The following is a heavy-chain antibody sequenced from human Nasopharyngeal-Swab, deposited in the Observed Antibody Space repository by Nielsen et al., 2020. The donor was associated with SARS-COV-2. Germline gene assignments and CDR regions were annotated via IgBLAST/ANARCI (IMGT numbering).Heavy chain of an antibody. CDR3: ARVRSGGYSFSYYYYGMDV. CDR2: MNPNSGNT. J-gene: IGHJ6*02. CDR1: GYTFTSYD. D-gene: IGHD5-18*01. Sequence: ASVKVSCKASGYTFTSYDINWVRQATGQGLEWMGWMNPNSGNTGYAQKFQGRVTMTRNTSISTAYMELSSLRSEDTAVYYCARVRSGGYSFSYYYYGMDVWGQGTTVTVSS. V-gene: IGHV1-8*01.